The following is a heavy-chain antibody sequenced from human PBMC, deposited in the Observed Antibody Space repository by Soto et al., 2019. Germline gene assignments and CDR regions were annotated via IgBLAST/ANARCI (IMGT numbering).Heavy chain of an antibody. CDR3: ATGGWRYDILTGYPTGGY. CDR1: GYTLTELS. Sequence: ASVKVSCKVSGYTLTELSMHWVRQAPGKGLEWMGGFDPEDGETIYAQKFQGRVTMTEDTSTDTAYMELSSLRSEDTAVYYCATGGWRYDILTGYPTGGYWGQGTLVTSPQ. D-gene: IGHD3-9*01. J-gene: IGHJ4*02. V-gene: IGHV1-24*01. CDR2: FDPEDGET.